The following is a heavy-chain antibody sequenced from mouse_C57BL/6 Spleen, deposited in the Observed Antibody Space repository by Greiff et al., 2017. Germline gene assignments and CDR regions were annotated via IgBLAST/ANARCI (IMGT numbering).Heavy chain of an antibody. CDR3: ARSGDGYYAMDY. Sequence: VQLQQSGPELVKPGASVKISCKASGYSFTGYYMNWVKQSPEKSLEWIGEINPSTGGTTYNQKFKAKATLTVDKSSSTAYMQLKSLTSADSAVYYCARSGDGYYAMDYWGQGTSVTVSS. CDR2: INPSTGGT. J-gene: IGHJ4*01. CDR1: GYSFTGYY. D-gene: IGHD3-2*02. V-gene: IGHV1-42*01.